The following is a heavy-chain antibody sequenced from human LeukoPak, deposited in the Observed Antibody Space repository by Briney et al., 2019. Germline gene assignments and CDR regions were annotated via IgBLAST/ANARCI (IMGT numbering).Heavy chain of an antibody. CDR3: ARGMRYDILTGYRTAYYFDY. CDR2: IYYSGST. CDR1: GGSISNYY. J-gene: IGHJ4*02. Sequence: SETLSLTCTVSGGSISNYYWNWIRQPPGKGLEWIGYIYYSGSTNYNPSLKSRVTISVDTSKNQFSLKLSSVTAADTAVYYCARGMRYDILTGYRTAYYFDYWGQGTLVTVSS. D-gene: IGHD3-9*01. V-gene: IGHV4-59*01.